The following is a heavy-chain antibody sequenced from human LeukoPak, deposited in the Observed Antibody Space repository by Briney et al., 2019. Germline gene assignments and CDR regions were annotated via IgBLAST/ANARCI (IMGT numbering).Heavy chain of an antibody. CDR1: GGSISSYY. CDR3: ARNRPHRVPAAIDY. Sequence: SETLSLTCTVSGGSISSYYWSWIRQPPGKGLEWIGYIYYSGSTNYNPSLKSRVTISVDTSKNQFSLRLSSVTAADTAVYYCARNRPHRVPAAIDYWGQGTLVTVSS. V-gene: IGHV4-59*01. J-gene: IGHJ4*02. CDR2: IYYSGST. D-gene: IGHD2-2*01.